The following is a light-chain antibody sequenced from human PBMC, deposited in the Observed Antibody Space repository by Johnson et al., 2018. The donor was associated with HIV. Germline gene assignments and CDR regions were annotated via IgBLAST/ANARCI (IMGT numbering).Light chain of an antibody. V-gene: IGLV1-51*02. CDR2: ENN. CDR1: SSNIGNNY. Sequence: QSVLTQPPSVSAAPGQKVTISCSGSSSNIGNNYVSWYQQLPETAPKLLIYENNKRPSGIPDRFSGSKSGTSATLGITGLQTGDEADYYCGTWDSSLSAYVFGAATKVAVL. J-gene: IGLJ1*01. CDR3: GTWDSSLSAYV.